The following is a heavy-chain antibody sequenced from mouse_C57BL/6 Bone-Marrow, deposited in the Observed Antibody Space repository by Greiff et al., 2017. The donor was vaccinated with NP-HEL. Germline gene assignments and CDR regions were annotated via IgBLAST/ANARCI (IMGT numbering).Heavy chain of an antibody. V-gene: IGHV14-4*01. D-gene: IGHD1-1*01. CDR3: TTGKYYGCGSGDY. CDR2: IDPENGDT. CDR1: GFNFKDDY. J-gene: IGHJ2*01. Sequence: VQLQQSGAELVRPGASVKLSCTASGFNFKDDYMHWVKQRPEQGLEWIGWIDPENGDTEYDAKFQGKATMTADKSSTTAYLQLSSLTSEDAAVYYCTTGKYYGCGSGDYWGQGTTLTVSS.